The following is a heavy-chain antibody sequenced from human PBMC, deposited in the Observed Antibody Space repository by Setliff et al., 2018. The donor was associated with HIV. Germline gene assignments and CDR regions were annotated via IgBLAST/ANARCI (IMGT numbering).Heavy chain of an antibody. Sequence: ETLSLTCAASGYSINSGFSRAWIRQPPGQGPQWIGSIYQSGGIYYNPSLQSRVTISVDSSKNQFSLNLFSVTAADTAVYYCARPRRVRSRAWYWFDIWGQGTLVTVSS. D-gene: IGHD6-19*01. CDR2: IYQSGGI. J-gene: IGHJ5*02. CDR3: ARPRRVRSRAWYWFDI. V-gene: IGHV4-38-2*01. CDR1: GYSINSGFS.